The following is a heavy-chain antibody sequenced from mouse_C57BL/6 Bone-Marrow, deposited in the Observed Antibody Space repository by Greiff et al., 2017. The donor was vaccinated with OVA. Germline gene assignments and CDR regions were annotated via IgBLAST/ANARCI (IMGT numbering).Heavy chain of an antibody. Sequence: DVHLVESGGDLVKPGGSLKLSCAASGFTFSSYGMSWVRQTPDKRLEWVATISSGGSYTYYPDSVKGRFTISRDNAKNTLYLQMSSLKSEDTAMYYCARQTYYSNYVGWYFDVWGTGTTVTVSS. D-gene: IGHD2-5*01. CDR3: ARQTYYSNYVGWYFDV. J-gene: IGHJ1*03. V-gene: IGHV5-6*01. CDR1: GFTFSSYG. CDR2: ISSGGSYT.